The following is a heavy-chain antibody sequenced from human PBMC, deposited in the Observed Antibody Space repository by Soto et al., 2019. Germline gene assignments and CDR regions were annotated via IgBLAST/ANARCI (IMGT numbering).Heavy chain of an antibody. D-gene: IGHD2-21*01. Sequence: ASVKVSCKVSGYTLTELSMHWVRQAPGKGLEWMGGFDPEDGKTIYPQKFQGRVTMTEDTSTDTAYMELSSLRSEDTAVYYCPTRRGVLWGVYHHPDYYTVRAFGGQGTPVPVPS. J-gene: IGHJ4*02. CDR3: PTRRGVLWGVYHHPDYYTVRAF. V-gene: IGHV1-24*01. CDR1: GYTLTELS. CDR2: FDPEDGKT.